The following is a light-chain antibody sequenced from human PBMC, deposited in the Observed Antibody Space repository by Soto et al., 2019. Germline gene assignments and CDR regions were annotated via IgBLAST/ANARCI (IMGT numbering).Light chain of an antibody. Sequence: EIVLTQSPGTLSLSPGERATLSCRASQSVSSNFLAWYQQKPGQAPRLLLYRASSRATGIPDRFSGSGSGTDFTLTISRREPEDFAVYYCQQSGRSPRTFGGGTKVEIK. V-gene: IGKV3-20*01. J-gene: IGKJ4*01. CDR3: QQSGRSPRT. CDR2: RAS. CDR1: QSVSSNF.